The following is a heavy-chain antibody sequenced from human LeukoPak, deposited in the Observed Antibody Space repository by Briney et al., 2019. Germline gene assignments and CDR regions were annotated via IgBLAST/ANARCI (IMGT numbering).Heavy chain of an antibody. CDR2: IYTSGST. V-gene: IGHV4-4*07. CDR3: ARCTSTSCYNFDY. CDR1: GGSISSYC. Sequence: PSETLSLTCTVSGGSISSYCWSWIRQPAGKGLEWIGRIYTSGSTNYNPSLKSRVTMSVDTSKNQFSLKLNSVTAADTAVYYCARCTSTSCYNFDYWGQGTLVTVSS. D-gene: IGHD2-2*02. J-gene: IGHJ4*02.